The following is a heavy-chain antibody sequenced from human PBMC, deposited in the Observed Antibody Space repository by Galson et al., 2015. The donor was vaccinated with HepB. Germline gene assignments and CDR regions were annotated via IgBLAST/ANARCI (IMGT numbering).Heavy chain of an antibody. J-gene: IGHJ4*02. V-gene: IGHV3-33*01. D-gene: IGHD3-22*01. Sequence: SLRLSCAASGFTFSSYGMHWVRQAPGKGLEWVAVIWYDGSNKYYADSVKGRFTISRDNSKNTLYLQMNSLRAEDTAVYYCTRAPFGSGYYYVDYWGQGTLVTVSS. CDR2: IWYDGSNK. CDR1: GFTFSSYG. CDR3: TRAPFGSGYYYVDY.